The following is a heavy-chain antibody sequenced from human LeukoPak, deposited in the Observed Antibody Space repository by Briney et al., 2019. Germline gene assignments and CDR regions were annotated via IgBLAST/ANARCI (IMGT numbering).Heavy chain of an antibody. CDR2: ISGSGGST. CDR1: GFTFSSYA. V-gene: IGHV3-23*01. CDR3: AKASGYDFWSGFFCDY. J-gene: IGHJ4*02. D-gene: IGHD3-3*01. Sequence: GGSLRLSCAASGFTFSSYAMSWVRQAPGKGLEWVSAISGSGGSTYYADSVKGRFTISRDNSKNTLYLQMNSLRAEDTAVYYCAKASGYDFWSGFFCDYWGQGTLVTVSS.